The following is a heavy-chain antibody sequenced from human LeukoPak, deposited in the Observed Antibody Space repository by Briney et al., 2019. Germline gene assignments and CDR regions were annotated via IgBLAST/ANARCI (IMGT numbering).Heavy chain of an antibody. CDR3: AREMSYGSGSYGPDAFDI. D-gene: IGHD3-10*01. V-gene: IGHV1-2*02. CDR2: INPNSGGT. CDR1: GYTFTSYG. J-gene: IGHJ3*02. Sequence: ASVKVSCKASGYTFTSYGISWVRQAPGQGLEWMGWINPNSGGTNYAQKFQGRVTMTRDTSISTAYMELSRLRSDDTAVYYCAREMSYGSGSYGPDAFDIWGQGTMVTVSS.